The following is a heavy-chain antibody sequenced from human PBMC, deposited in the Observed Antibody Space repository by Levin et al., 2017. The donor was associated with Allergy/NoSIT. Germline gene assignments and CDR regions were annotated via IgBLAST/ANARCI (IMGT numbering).Heavy chain of an antibody. CDR2: IYYSGST. J-gene: IGHJ3*02. V-gene: IGHV4-61*01. D-gene: IGHD3-16*01. CDR3: ARIRGGGDAFDI. CDR1: GGSVSSGSYY. Sequence: SQTLSLTCTVSGGSVSSGSYYWSWIRQPPGKGLEWIGYIYYSGSTNYNPSLKSRVTISVDTSKNQFSLKLSSVTAADTAVYYCARIRGGGDAFDIWGQGTMVTVSS.